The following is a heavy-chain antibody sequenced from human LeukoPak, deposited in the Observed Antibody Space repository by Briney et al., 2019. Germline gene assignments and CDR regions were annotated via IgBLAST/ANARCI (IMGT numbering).Heavy chain of an antibody. V-gene: IGHV4-61*02. J-gene: IGHJ4*02. CDR1: GVSISSGSYY. Sequence: PSETLSLTCTVSGVSISSGSYYWSWLRQPAGKGLEWIGRIYTSGSTNYNPSLKSRVTISVDTSKNQFSLKLSSVTAADTAVYHCARDVGDDYGGRSFDYWGQGTLVTVSS. CDR3: ARDVGDDYGGRSFDY. D-gene: IGHD4-23*01. CDR2: IYTSGST.